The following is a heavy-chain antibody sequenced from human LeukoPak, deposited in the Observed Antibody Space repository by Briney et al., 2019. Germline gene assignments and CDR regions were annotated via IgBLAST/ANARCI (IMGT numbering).Heavy chain of an antibody. CDR2: VSNRDGGA. V-gene: IGHV3-23*01. CDR1: GFTFTNYG. J-gene: IGHJ4*02. CDR3: ASGMAMTGDGPFDF. D-gene: IGHD6-19*01. Sequence: PGGSLRLSCVASGFTFTNYGMDWVRQAPGKGLEWVSGVSNRDGGAYYADSVKGRFSVFRDNSKNTLHLQMNSLRDEDTALYYCASGMAMTGDGPFDFWGQGTRVTVSS.